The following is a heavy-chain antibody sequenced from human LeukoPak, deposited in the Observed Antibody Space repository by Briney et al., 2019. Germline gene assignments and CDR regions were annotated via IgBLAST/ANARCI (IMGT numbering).Heavy chain of an antibody. D-gene: IGHD5-18*01. Sequence: GGSLRLSCAVSGITLSNCGMSWVRQAPGKGLEWVSAISGSGGSTYYADSVKGRFTISRDNSKNTLYLQMNSLRAEDTAVYYCATIPTAGYSYGYASDYWGQGTLVTVSS. V-gene: IGHV3-23*01. CDR3: ATIPTAGYSYGYASDY. CDR1: GITLSNCG. CDR2: ISGSGGST. J-gene: IGHJ4*02.